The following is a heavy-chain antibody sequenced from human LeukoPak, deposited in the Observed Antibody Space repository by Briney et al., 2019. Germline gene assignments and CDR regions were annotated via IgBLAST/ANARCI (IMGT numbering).Heavy chain of an antibody. J-gene: IGHJ4*02. CDR2: IYYSGST. V-gene: IGHV4-59*01. Sequence: KPSETLSLTGTVSGGSISSYYWSWIRQPPGKGLEWIGYIYYSGSTNYNPSLKSRVTISVDTSKKQFSLKLSSVTAVDTAVFYCARDLDSSGWYGYWGQGTLVTVSS. D-gene: IGHD6-19*01. CDR3: ARDLDSSGWYGY. CDR1: GGSISSYY.